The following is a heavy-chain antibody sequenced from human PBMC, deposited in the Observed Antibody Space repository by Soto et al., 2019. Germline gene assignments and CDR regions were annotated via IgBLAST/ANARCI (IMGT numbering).Heavy chain of an antibody. Sequence: EVQLVESGGGSVQPGGSLRLSCAASGFSFSSYFMAWVRQAPGEGLVSVSHVPGDGSRASYADSVRGRFTISRDKAKNTMYLQMDSLSDEDTAIYYCARENWYSLDVRGQGTTVTVSS. CDR2: VPGDGSRA. J-gene: IGHJ6*02. CDR1: GFSFSSYF. V-gene: IGHV3-74*01. CDR3: ARENWYSLDV. D-gene: IGHD1-26*01.